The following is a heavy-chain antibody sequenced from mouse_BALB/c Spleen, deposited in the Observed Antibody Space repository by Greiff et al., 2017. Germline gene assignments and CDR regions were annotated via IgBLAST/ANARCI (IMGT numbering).Heavy chain of an antibody. D-gene: IGHD6-2*01. J-gene: IGHJ2*01. CDR3: ARGLVYKGLDY. CDR1: GYSFTSYV. Sequence: EVQLQQSGPELVKPGPSVKMSCKASGYSFTSYVMHWVKQKPGQGLEWIGYINPYNDGTKYNEKIKGKATLTSDKSSSTAYMELSTLTSEDSAVYYCARGLVYKGLDYWGQGTTLTVSS. CDR2: INPYNDGT. V-gene: IGHV1-14*01.